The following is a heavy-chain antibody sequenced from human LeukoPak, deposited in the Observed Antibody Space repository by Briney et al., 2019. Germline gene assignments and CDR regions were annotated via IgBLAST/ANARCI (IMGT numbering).Heavy chain of an antibody. D-gene: IGHD3-10*01. CDR2: ISSSSSYI. CDR3: ARDRVNLFDY. CDR1: GFTFSSYS. Sequence: GGSLRLSCAASGFTFSSYSMNWVRQAPGKGLEWVSSISSSSSYIYYADSVKGRFTISRDDPKNTLYLQMNSLRAEDTAVYFCARDRVNLFDYWGQGALVTVSS. V-gene: IGHV3-21*06. J-gene: IGHJ4*02.